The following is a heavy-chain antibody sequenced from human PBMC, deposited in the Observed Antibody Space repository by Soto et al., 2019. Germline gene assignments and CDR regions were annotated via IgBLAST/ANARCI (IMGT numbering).Heavy chain of an antibody. V-gene: IGHV1-18*01. D-gene: IGHD2-2*01. J-gene: IGHJ4*02. Sequence: ASVTVSCKPSGYTFTSYGIRWVRQAPGQGLEWMGWISAYNGNTNYAQKLQGRGTMTTDTSTSTAYMELRSLRSDDTAVYYCARDPLPISKNTVPYYFDYWGQGTLVTVSS. CDR1: GYTFTSYG. CDR3: ARDPLPISKNTVPYYFDY. CDR2: ISAYNGNT.